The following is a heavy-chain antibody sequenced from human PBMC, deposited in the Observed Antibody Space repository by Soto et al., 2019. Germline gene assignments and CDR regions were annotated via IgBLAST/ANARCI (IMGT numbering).Heavy chain of an antibody. D-gene: IGHD1-26*01. CDR2: IYHSGST. CDR3: ARVVAARSSVFDY. Sequence: SETLSLTCSVSGGSISSDGYYWSWIRQHPEKGLEWIAYIYHSGSTYYNPSLQSRVTISIDTSKNQFSLRLSSVTAADTAVYYCARVVAARSSVFDYWGQGTLVTVSS. CDR1: GGSISSDGYY. J-gene: IGHJ4*02. V-gene: IGHV4-31*03.